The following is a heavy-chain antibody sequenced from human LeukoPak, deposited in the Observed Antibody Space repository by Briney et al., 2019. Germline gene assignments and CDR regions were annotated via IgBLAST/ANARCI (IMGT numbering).Heavy chain of an antibody. J-gene: IGHJ4*02. D-gene: IGHD3-3*01. V-gene: IGHV1-8*01. Sequence: ASVKVSCKASGYTFTSYDINWVRQATGQGLEWMGWMNPNSGNTGYAQKFQGRVTMTRNTSISTAYMGLSSLRSEDTAVYYCARGKHYDFWSAYPDFDYWGQGALVTVSS. CDR2: MNPNSGNT. CDR3: ARGKHYDFWSAYPDFDY. CDR1: GYTFTSYD.